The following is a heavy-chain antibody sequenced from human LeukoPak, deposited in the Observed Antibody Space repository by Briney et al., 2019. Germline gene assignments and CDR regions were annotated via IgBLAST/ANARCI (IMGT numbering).Heavy chain of an antibody. CDR3: AREGASSSFGY. Sequence: PGRSLRLSCAASGFTFSSIGMHWVRQAPGKGLEWVAVTWYDGSKTYYADSVKGRFTISRDNSKNTLYLQMSSLRAEDTAVYYCAREGASSSFGYWGQGTLVTVSS. V-gene: IGHV3-33*01. D-gene: IGHD6-13*01. CDR2: TWYDGSKT. CDR1: GFTFSSIG. J-gene: IGHJ4*02.